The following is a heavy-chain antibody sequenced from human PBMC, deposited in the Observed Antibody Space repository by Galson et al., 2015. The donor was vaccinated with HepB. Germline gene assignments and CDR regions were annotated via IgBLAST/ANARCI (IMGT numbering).Heavy chain of an antibody. V-gene: IGHV4-39*01. CDR2: IYYSGST. CDR1: GGSISSSSYY. Sequence: TLSLTCTVSGGSISSSSYYWGWIRQPPGKGLEWIGSIYYSGSTYYNPSLKSRVTISVDTSKNQFSLKLSSVTAADTAVYYCARRPNIAAAAYFDYWGQGTLVTVSS. J-gene: IGHJ4*02. D-gene: IGHD6-13*01. CDR3: ARRPNIAAAAYFDY.